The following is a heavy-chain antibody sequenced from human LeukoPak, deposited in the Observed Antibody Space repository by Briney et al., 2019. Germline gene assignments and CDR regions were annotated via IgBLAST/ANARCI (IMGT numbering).Heavy chain of an antibody. CDR2: ISSSSSYI. Sequence: GGSLRLSCAASGFTFSSYSMNWVRQAPGKGLEWVSSISSSSSYIYYADSVKGRFTISRDNAKNSLYLQMNSLRAEDTAVYYCARDGGSRRNAFDIWGQGTMVTVSS. CDR1: GFTFSSYS. CDR3: ARDGGSRRNAFDI. V-gene: IGHV3-21*01. D-gene: IGHD1-26*01. J-gene: IGHJ3*02.